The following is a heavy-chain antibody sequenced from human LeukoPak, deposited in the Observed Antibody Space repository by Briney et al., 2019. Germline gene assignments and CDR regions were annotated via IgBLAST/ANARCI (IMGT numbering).Heavy chain of an antibody. CDR1: GGSISSSSYY. D-gene: IGHD2-21*02. CDR2: IYYSGST. Sequence: SETLSLTCTVSGGSISSSSYYWGWIRQPPGKGLEWIGSIYYSGSTYYNPSLKSRVTISVDTSKNQFSLKLSSVTAADTAVYYCARIPSCCYSPRFDYWGQGTLVTVSS. CDR3: ARIPSCCYSPRFDY. V-gene: IGHV4-39*01. J-gene: IGHJ4*02.